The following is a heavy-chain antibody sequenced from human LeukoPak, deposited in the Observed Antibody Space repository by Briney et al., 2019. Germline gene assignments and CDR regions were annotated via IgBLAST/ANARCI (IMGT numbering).Heavy chain of an antibody. Sequence: PGGSLRLSCAASGFTFSSYSMNWVRQAPGKGPEWVSSISSSSSYIYYADSVKGRFTISRDNAKNSLYLQMNSLRAEDTAVYYCAREGSSWQYYYYYYMDVWGKGTTVTVSS. CDR2: ISSSSSYI. D-gene: IGHD6-13*01. V-gene: IGHV3-21*01. J-gene: IGHJ6*03. CDR1: GFTFSSYS. CDR3: AREGSSWQYYYYYYMDV.